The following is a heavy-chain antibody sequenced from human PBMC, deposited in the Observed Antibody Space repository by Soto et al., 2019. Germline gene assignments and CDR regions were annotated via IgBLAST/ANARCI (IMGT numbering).Heavy chain of an antibody. CDR3: ARYIRDPTVFYFDF. CDR1: GFTFSSYA. CDR2: ITYNGDNT. V-gene: IGHV3-23*01. D-gene: IGHD5-18*01. Sequence: GGSLRLSCAASGFTFSSYAMTWVRQAPGKGLEWVSVITYNGDNTYYADSVKGRFTISRDNSKDTVHLQMNSLRAEDTAVYYCARYIRDPTVFYFDFWGPGVLVTVS. J-gene: IGHJ4*02.